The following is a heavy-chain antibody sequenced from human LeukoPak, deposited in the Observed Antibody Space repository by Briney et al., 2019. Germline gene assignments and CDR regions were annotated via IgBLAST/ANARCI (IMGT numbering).Heavy chain of an antibody. D-gene: IGHD6-13*01. CDR3: VKTNSWPDYYFDY. CDR2: MYYRGST. V-gene: IGHV4-39*07. J-gene: IGHJ4*02. CDR1: GGSISSSSHY. Sequence: SETLSLTCTVSGGSISSSSHYWGWIRQPPGKGLEWIGSMYYRGSTYHNPSLKSRVTISVDTSKNQFSLKLSSVTAADTAVYYCVKTNSWPDYYFDYWGQGTLVTVSS.